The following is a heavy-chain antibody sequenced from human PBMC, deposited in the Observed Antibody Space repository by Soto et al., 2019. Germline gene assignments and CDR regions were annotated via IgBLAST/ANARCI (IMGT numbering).Heavy chain of an antibody. Sequence: VQLVESGGGLVNPGGSLRLSCAASGFTCSDYYMSWIRQAPGKGLEWVSYISSSGSTIYYADSVKGRFTISRDNAQNSLYRKMTSLRADDTAVYYCAGAYGDYGYYYYYMYVWGKGTTVTVSS. V-gene: IGHV3-11*01. CDR2: ISSSGSTI. D-gene: IGHD4-17*01. J-gene: IGHJ6*03. CDR1: GFTCSDYY. CDR3: AGAYGDYGYYYYYMYV.